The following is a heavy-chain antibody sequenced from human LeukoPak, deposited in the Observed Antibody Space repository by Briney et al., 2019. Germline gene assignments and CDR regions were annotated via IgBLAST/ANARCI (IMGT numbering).Heavy chain of an antibody. Sequence: GESLKISCKGSGYSFTNYWIGWVRQMPGKGLEWMGRIDPSDSYTNYSPSFQGHVTISADKSISTAYLQWSSLKASDTAMYYCARYTTGDFDYWGQGTLVTVSS. D-gene: IGHD1-1*01. V-gene: IGHV5-10-1*01. CDR2: IDPSDSYT. CDR3: ARYTTGDFDY. CDR1: GYSFTNYW. J-gene: IGHJ4*02.